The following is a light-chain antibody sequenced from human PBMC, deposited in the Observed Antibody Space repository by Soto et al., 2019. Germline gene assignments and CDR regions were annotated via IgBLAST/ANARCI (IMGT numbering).Light chain of an antibody. Sequence: DIQMTQSPSTLSGSVGDRVTITCRASQTISSWLAWYQQKSGKAPKLLIYDASSLESGVPSRFSGSGSGTEFTLTISSLQPDDFATYYCQQYKSYWTFGQGTKVDI. V-gene: IGKV1-5*01. J-gene: IGKJ1*01. CDR2: DAS. CDR1: QTISSW. CDR3: QQYKSYWT.